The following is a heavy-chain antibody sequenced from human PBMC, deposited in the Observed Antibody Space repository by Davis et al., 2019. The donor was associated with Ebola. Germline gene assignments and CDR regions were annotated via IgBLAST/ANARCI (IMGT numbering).Heavy chain of an antibody. D-gene: IGHD3-10*01. CDR1: GYTFTSYG. CDR3: VKGLPVGELLYQNWFDP. J-gene: IGHJ5*02. V-gene: IGHV1-18*01. CDR2: ISAYNGNT. Sequence: ASVKVSCKASGYTFTSYGISWVRQAPGQGLEWMGWISAYNGNTNYAQKLQGRFTISRDNSKNTLYLQMSSLRAEDTAVYYCVKGLPVGELLYQNWFDPWGQGTLVTVSS.